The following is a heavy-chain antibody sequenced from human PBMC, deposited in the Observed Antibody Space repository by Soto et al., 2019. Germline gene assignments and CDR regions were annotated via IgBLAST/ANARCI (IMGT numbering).Heavy chain of an antibody. D-gene: IGHD2-8*02. CDR1: GFTFSSYE. CDR3: ARYPGASAPDYYYGMDV. CDR2: ISSSGSTI. Sequence: PGGSLRLSCAASGFTFSSYEMNWVRQAPGKGLEWVSYISSSGSTIYYADSVKGRFTISRANPTNSLYLQMNSLRAEAPAVTYFARYPGASAPDYYYGMDVWGQGTAVTVSS. J-gene: IGHJ6*02. V-gene: IGHV3-48*03.